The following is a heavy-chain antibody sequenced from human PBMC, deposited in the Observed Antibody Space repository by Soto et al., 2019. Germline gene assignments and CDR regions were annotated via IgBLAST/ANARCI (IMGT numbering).Heavy chain of an antibody. Sequence: XXSLRLSCAASGFTFSSYAMHWVLQAPGKGLEWVAVISYDGSNKYYADSVKGRFTISRGNSKNTLYLQMNSLRDEDTAVYYCARDIGYGGGPNSFDPWGQGTLVTVSS. V-gene: IGHV3-30-3*01. J-gene: IGHJ5*02. CDR1: GFTFSSYA. CDR2: ISYDGSNK. CDR3: ARDIGYGGGPNSFDP. D-gene: IGHD5-12*01.